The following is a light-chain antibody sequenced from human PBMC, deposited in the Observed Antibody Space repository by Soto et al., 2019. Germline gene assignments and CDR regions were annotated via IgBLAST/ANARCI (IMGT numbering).Light chain of an antibody. CDR2: GAS. CDR1: QSVSSY. V-gene: IGKV3-20*01. Sequence: EIVLTQSPATLSLSPGERATLSCRASQSVSSYLAWYQQKPGQAPRLLIYGASSRATGIPDRFSGSGSGTDFTLIISRLEPEDFAVYYCQQYGASLLTFGGGTKV. J-gene: IGKJ4*01. CDR3: QQYGASLLT.